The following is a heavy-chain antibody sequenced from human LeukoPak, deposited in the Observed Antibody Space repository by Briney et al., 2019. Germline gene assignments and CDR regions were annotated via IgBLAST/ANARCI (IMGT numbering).Heavy chain of an antibody. D-gene: IGHD4-17*01. CDR3: ARDVYGDYYFDY. V-gene: IGHV3-66*01. J-gene: IGHJ4*02. Sequence: GRSLRLSCAASGFTVSSNYMSWVRQAPGKGLEWVSVIYSGGSTYYADSVKGRSTISRDNSKNTLYLQMNSLRAEDTAVYYCARDVYGDYYFDYWGQGTLVTVSS. CDR2: IYSGGST. CDR1: GFTVSSNY.